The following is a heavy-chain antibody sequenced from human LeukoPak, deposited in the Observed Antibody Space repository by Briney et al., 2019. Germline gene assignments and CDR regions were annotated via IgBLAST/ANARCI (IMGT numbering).Heavy chain of an antibody. Sequence: SETLSLTCTVSVSGDSFSSYHWSWLRQPPGKGVEWIGYISSSGSTSYNTSLKSRVTISVDTSKNQFSLKLSSVTAADTAVYYCARVGRGDHTWGSYYCDHWGQGTLVSVSS. CDR2: ISSSGST. CDR3: ARVGRGDHTWGSYYCDH. J-gene: IGHJ4*02. CDR1: GDSFSSYH. D-gene: IGHD3-16*01. V-gene: IGHV4-59*01.